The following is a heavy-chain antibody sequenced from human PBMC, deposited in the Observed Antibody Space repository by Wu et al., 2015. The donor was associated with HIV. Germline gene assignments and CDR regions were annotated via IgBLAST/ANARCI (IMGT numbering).Heavy chain of an antibody. Sequence: QVQLVQSGAEVKKPGASVKVSCKASGYLFTHYGVSWVRLAPGQGLEWVGWVSAWDGRTDYAQKLQGRVTMTTDTSTTTAYMELSRLRSDDTAVYYCARVRCSSTSCPSYDAFDIWAKGQWSPSLQ. CDR1: GYLFTHYG. V-gene: IGHV1-18*01. D-gene: IGHD2-2*01. CDR3: ARVRCSSTSCPSYDAFDI. J-gene: IGHJ3*02. CDR2: VSAWDGRT.